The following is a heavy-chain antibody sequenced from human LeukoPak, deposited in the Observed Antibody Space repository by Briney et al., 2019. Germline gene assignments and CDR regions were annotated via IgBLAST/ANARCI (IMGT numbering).Heavy chain of an antibody. D-gene: IGHD5-24*01. CDR1: GGSISSSSYY. CDR3: AGQKRWLQSTYYYYMDV. Sequence: SETLSLTCTVSGGSISSSSYYWGWIRQPPGKGLEWIGSIHYSGSTYYNPSLKSRVTISVDTSKNQFSLKLSSVTAADTAVYYCAGQKRWLQSTYYYYMDVWGKGTTVTVSS. CDR2: IHYSGST. J-gene: IGHJ6*03. V-gene: IGHV4-39*07.